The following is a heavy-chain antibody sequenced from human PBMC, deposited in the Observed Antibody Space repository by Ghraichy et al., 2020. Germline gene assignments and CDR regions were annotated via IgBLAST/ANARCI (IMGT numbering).Heavy chain of an antibody. J-gene: IGHJ5*02. Sequence: GSLRLSCAASGFTFSTYTMSWVRRAPGKGLDWVSAISGSGGNIYHAESVKGRFTISRDNSKNMVYLQMNSLRPEDTAVYYCAKSGSGWSGFWGSWGQGALVTVSS. CDR3: AKSGSGWSGFWGS. V-gene: IGHV3-23*01. D-gene: IGHD6-19*01. CDR2: ISGSGGNI. CDR1: GFTFSTYT.